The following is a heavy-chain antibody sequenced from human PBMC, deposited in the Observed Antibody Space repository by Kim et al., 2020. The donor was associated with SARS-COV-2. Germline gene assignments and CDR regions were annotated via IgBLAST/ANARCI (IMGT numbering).Heavy chain of an antibody. Sequence: YTDSVKVRFNISRDNSRNTVLLQMSSLRPDDTALYYCARGAFYYYHYMDVWGIGTTVIVSS. V-gene: IGHV3-30*10. J-gene: IGHJ6*03. CDR3: ARGAFYYYHYMDV.